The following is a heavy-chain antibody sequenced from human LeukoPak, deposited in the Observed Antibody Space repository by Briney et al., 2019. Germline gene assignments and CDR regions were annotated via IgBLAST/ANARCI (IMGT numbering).Heavy chain of an antibody. CDR1: GGSISSYY. D-gene: IGHD3-10*01. CDR2: IYYSGST. V-gene: IGHV4-59*01. Sequence: ETLSLTCTVSGGSISSYYWSWIRQPPGKGLEWIGYIYYSGSTNYNPSLKSRVTISVDTSKNQFSLKLSSVTAADTAVYYCARVRGSGSYQIDYWGQGTLVTVSS. CDR3: ARVRGSGSYQIDY. J-gene: IGHJ4*02.